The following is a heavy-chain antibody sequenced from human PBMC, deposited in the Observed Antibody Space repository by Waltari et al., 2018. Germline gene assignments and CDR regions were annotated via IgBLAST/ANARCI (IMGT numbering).Heavy chain of an antibody. V-gene: IGHV3-74*01. Sequence: EVQLVESGGGLVPPGGSLRLPCSASGFTFSSSCRHWVRQAPGKGLVWVSRINSDGSSTSYADSVKGRFTISRDNAKNTLYLQMNSLRAEDTAVYYCASYMTTVPLRAFDIWGQGTMVTVSS. CDR3: ASYMTTVPLRAFDI. CDR2: INSDGSST. CDR1: GFTFSSSC. J-gene: IGHJ3*02. D-gene: IGHD4-17*01.